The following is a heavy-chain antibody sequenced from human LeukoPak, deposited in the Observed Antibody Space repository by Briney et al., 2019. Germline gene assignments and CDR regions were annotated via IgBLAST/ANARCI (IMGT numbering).Heavy chain of an antibody. CDR2: IKQDGSEK. J-gene: IGHJ3*02. V-gene: IGHV3-7*01. CDR1: RFTFNNYW. D-gene: IGHD3-3*01. Sequence: GGSLRLSCAASRFTFNNYWMNWVRQAPGKGLEWVANIKQDGSEKYYVDSVKGRFTISRDNAKNSLYLQMSSLRAEDTAVYYCARDLNDFWSGKDAFDIWGQGTMVTVSS. CDR3: ARDLNDFWSGKDAFDI.